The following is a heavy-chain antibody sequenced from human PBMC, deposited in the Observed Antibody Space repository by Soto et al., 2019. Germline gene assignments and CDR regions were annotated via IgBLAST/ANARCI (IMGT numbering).Heavy chain of an antibody. Sequence: ASVKVSCKASGFTFTSSAVQWVRQARGQRLEWIGWIVVGSGNTNYAQKFQERVTITRDMSTSTAYMELSSLRSEDTAVYYCAAVGPDYYDSSGYYYVRSYDYWGQGTLVTVSS. CDR2: IVVGSGNT. V-gene: IGHV1-58*01. D-gene: IGHD3-22*01. J-gene: IGHJ4*02. CDR3: AAVGPDYYDSSGYYYVRSYDY. CDR1: GFTFTSSA.